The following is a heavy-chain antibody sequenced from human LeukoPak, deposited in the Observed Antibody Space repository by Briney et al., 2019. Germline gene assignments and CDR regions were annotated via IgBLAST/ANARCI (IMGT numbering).Heavy chain of an antibody. Sequence: PGGSLRLSCAASGFTFSSYSMNWVRQAPGKGLEWVSFISSSSSYIYYADSVKGRFTISRDNAKNSLYLQMNSLRAEDTAVYYCARGRDDYVWGSYRSKLYYFDYWGQGTLVTVSS. CDR2: ISSSSSYI. J-gene: IGHJ4*02. V-gene: IGHV3-21*01. CDR3: ARGRDDYVWGSYRSKLYYFDY. CDR1: GFTFSSYS. D-gene: IGHD3-16*02.